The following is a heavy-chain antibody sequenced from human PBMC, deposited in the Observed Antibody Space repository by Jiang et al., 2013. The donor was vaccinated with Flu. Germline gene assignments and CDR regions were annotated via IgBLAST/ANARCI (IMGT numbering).Heavy chain of an antibody. CDR1: GFTFTNYW. CDR2: INPDGSTT. V-gene: IGHV3-74*01. Sequence: QLVESGGGLVQPGGSLRLSCAASGFTFTNYWMHWVRQAPGKGLVWVSRINPDGSTTNYADSVKGRFTISRDNAKNTLYLQMNSLRAEDTAVYYCARDRNWNNPDYWGQGALVTVSS. CDR3: ARDRNWNNPDY. D-gene: IGHD1/OR15-1a*01. J-gene: IGHJ4*02.